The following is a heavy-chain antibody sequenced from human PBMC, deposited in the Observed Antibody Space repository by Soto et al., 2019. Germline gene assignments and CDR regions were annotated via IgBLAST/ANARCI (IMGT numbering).Heavy chain of an antibody. J-gene: IGHJ6*03. CDR3: AKGITIFGVVIPDYYYMDV. CDR2: ISYTGST. CDR1: GGSISSSSYY. Sequence: SETLSLTCTVSGGSISSSSYYWGWIRQSPGEGLEWIGYISYTGSTNYNPSLKSRVTMSVDTSKNQVSLKLSSVTAADTAVYYCAKGITIFGVVIPDYYYMDVWGKGTTVTVSS. V-gene: IGHV4-61*05. D-gene: IGHD3-3*01.